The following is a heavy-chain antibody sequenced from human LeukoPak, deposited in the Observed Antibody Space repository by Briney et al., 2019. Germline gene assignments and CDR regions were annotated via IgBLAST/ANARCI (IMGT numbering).Heavy chain of an antibody. CDR2: INTNTGNP. J-gene: IGHJ4*02. Sequence: GASVKVSCKASGYTFTGYYMHWVRQAPGQGLEWMGWINTNTGNPTYAQGFTGRFVFSLDTSVSTAYLQISSLKAEDTAVYYCARDAGPKDCSGGSCYWAKRTLAPSDYWGQGTLVTVSS. V-gene: IGHV7-4-1*02. CDR1: GYTFTGYY. CDR3: ARDAGPKDCSGGSCYWAKRTLAPSDY. D-gene: IGHD2-15*01.